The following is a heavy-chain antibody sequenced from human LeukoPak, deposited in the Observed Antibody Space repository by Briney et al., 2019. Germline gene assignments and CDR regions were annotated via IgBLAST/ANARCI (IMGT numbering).Heavy chain of an antibody. CDR1: GYTFTSYD. CDR2: MNPNSGNT. Sequence: ASVKVSCKASGYTFTSYDINWVRQATGQGLEWMGWMNPNSGNTGYAQKFQGRATMTRNTSISTAYMELSSLRSEDTAVYYCARTRVRGPIRGKSYFDYWGQGTLVTVSS. CDR3: ARTRVRGPIRGKSYFDY. J-gene: IGHJ4*02. D-gene: IGHD3-10*01. V-gene: IGHV1-8*01.